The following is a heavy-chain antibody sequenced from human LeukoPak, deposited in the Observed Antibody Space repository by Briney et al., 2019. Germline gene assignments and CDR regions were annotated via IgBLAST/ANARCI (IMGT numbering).Heavy chain of an antibody. D-gene: IGHD3-10*01. J-gene: IGHJ4*02. CDR2: TSSSSSYI. Sequence: PGGSLRLSCAASGFTFSSYSMNWVRQAPGKGLEWVSSTSSSSSYIYYADSVKGRFTISRDNAKNSLYLQMNSLRAEDTAFYYCARETSARGVSTHWGQGTLVTVSS. V-gene: IGHV3-21*04. CDR3: ARETSARGVSTH. CDR1: GFTFSSYS.